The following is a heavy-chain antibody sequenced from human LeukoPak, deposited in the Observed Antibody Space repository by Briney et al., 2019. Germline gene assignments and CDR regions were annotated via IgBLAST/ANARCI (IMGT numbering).Heavy chain of an antibody. J-gene: IGHJ4*02. Sequence: GGSLRLSCAPSGFTFSSYSMNWVRQAPGKGLEWVSSISSSSSYIYYADSVKGRFTISRDNAKNSLYLQMNSLRAEDTAVYYCARALRRGYSGYDSGFDYWGQGTLVTVSS. CDR3: ARALRRGYSGYDSGFDY. CDR2: ISSSSSYI. V-gene: IGHV3-21*01. CDR1: GFTFSSYS. D-gene: IGHD5-12*01.